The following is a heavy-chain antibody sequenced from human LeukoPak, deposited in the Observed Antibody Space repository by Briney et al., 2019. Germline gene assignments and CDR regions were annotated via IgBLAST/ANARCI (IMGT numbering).Heavy chain of an antibody. CDR1: GFTFSSYE. CDR3: ARDDYGDYVIPYYYYGMDV. CDR2: ISSSGSTI. Sequence: PGGSLRLSCAASGFTFSSYEMNWVRQAPGKGLEWVSYISSSGSTIYYADSVKGRFTISRDNAKNSLYLQMNSLRAEDTAVYYRARDDYGDYVIPYYYYGMDVWGQGTTVTVSS. J-gene: IGHJ6*02. V-gene: IGHV3-48*03. D-gene: IGHD4-17*01.